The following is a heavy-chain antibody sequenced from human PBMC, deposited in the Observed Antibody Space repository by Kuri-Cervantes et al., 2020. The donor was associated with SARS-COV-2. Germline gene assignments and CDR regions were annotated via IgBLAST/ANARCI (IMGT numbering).Heavy chain of an antibody. J-gene: IGHJ4*02. CDR3: TRESYTWNVGFDS. Sequence: GESLKISCAASGFTFSSYAMHWVRYTPGKGLEWVAVISNNETIKYYADSVKGRFTISRDTSRNTLYLQMNSLRPEDTALYFCTRESYTWNVGFDSWGQGTLVTVSS. V-gene: IGHV3-30-3*01. D-gene: IGHD1-20*01. CDR1: GFTFSSYA. CDR2: ISNNETIK.